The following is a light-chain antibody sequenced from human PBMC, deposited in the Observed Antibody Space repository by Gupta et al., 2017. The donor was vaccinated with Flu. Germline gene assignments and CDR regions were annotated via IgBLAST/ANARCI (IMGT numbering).Light chain of an antibody. CDR2: AAS. V-gene: IGKV1-39*01. J-gene: IGKJ4*01. CDR3: QQSDSTRRA. CDR1: QSISSY. Sequence: DIQMTQSPSSLSASVGDRVTITCRASQSISSYLNWYQQKPGKAPKLLIYAASSLQSGVPSRFSGSGSGTDFTLTISMLQPEDFATYYCQQSDSTRRAFGGGTKVEIK.